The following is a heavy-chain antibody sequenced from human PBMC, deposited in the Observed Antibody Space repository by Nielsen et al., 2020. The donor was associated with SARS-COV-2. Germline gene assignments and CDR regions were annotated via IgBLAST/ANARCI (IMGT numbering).Heavy chain of an antibody. J-gene: IGHJ4*02. V-gene: IGHV4-59*13. CDR2: ISYSGSS. CDR3: ARGRWEEYFDY. Sequence: SETLSLTCTISGGSISTYFWSWIRQPPGKGLEWIGSISYSGSSSYNPSLNSRVTISLDTSKNQFSLRLTSVTAADTAVYYCARGRWEEYFDYWGQGTLVTVSS. CDR1: GGSISTYF. D-gene: IGHD1-26*01.